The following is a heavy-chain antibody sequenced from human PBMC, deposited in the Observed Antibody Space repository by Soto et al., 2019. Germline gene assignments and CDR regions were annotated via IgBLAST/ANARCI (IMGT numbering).Heavy chain of an antibody. CDR3: ARGFILAYCGGDCYDDAFDI. D-gene: IGHD2-21*02. CDR1: GGTFSSYA. J-gene: IGHJ3*02. Sequence: SVKVSCKASGGTFSSYAISWVRQAPGQGLEWMGGIIPIFGTANYAQKFQGRVTITADESTSTAYMELSSLRSEDTAVYYCARGFILAYCGGDCYDDAFDIWGQGTMVT. V-gene: IGHV1-69*13. CDR2: IIPIFGTA.